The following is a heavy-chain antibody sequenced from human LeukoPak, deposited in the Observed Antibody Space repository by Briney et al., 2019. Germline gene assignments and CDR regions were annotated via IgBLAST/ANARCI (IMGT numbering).Heavy chain of an antibody. J-gene: IGHJ4*02. CDR2: IPYDGINK. D-gene: IGHD3-10*01. Sequence: PGGSLRLSCAASGFTFSTYGIYWVRQAPGKGLEWVAFIPYDGINKYYADSVKGRFTVSRDNSKNTLYLQMNSLRAEDTAVYYCAKGLVSGGYSPCIAPDYWGQGTLVTVSS. V-gene: IGHV3-30*02. CDR1: GFTFSTYG. CDR3: AKGLVSGGYSPCIAPDY.